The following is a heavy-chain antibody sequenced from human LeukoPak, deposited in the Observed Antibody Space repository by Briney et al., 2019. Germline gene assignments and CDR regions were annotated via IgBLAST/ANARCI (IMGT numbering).Heavy chain of an antibody. J-gene: IGHJ4*02. V-gene: IGHV4-34*01. CDR3: AIPWGDSISNQYYFVY. D-gene: IGHD2-21*01. CDR2: INHSGST. CDR1: GGSFSGYY. Sequence: SETLSLTCAVYGGSFSGYYRSWIRQPPGKGLEWVGEINHSGSTNYNPSLKSRVTISVDTSKSQFSLKLSSVPAANTAVDYCAIPWGDSISNQYYFVYWGEGTLVTVSS.